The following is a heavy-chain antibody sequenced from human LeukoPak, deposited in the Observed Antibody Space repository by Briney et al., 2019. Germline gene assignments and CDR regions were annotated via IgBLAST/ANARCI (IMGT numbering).Heavy chain of an antibody. J-gene: IGHJ4*02. CDR1: GGSISSSNW. D-gene: IGHD2-8*01. Sequence: SGTLSLTCAVSGGSISSSNWWSWVRQPPGKGLEWIGEIYHSGSTNYNPSLKSRVTISVDKSKNQFSLKLSSVTAADTAVYYCARDLYESEAGGMAYWGQGTLVTVSS. CDR2: IYHSGST. V-gene: IGHV4-4*02. CDR3: ARDLYESEAGGMAY.